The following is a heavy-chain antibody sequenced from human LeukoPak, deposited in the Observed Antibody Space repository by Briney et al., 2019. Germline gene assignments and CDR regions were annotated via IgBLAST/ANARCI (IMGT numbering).Heavy chain of an antibody. CDR1: GDSISSSNW. Sequence: PSGTLSLSCAGSGDSISSSNWGSWVRQPPGEGLEWIGEIYQSGSTNYNPSLKSRVTISVDKSKNQFSLKLSSVTAADTAVYYCARARYDILTGYSPSYYFDYWGQGTLVTVSS. D-gene: IGHD3-9*01. CDR2: IYQSGST. J-gene: IGHJ4*02. CDR3: ARARYDILTGYSPSYYFDY. V-gene: IGHV4-4*02.